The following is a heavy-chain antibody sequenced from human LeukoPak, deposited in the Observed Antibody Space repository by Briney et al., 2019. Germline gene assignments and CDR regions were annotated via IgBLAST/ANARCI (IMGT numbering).Heavy chain of an antibody. CDR2: IRWNSDSI. V-gene: IGHV3-9*01. Sequence: GGSLRLSCAASGFTFDHYAIHWVRQAPGKGLEWVSGIRWNSDSIAYADSVKGRFTISRDNAKNSLHLQMNSLRTEDTALYYCAKDRGSYPYGAFDIWGQGTMVTVSS. CDR3: AKDRGSYPYGAFDI. CDR1: GFTFDHYA. D-gene: IGHD1-26*01. J-gene: IGHJ3*02.